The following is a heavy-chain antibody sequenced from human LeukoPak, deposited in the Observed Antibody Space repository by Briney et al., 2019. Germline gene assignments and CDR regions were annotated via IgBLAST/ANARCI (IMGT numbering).Heavy chain of an antibody. D-gene: IGHD3-10*01. CDR2: ISSSGSTI. CDR3: ARVSWFGEFLLDY. Sequence: NPGGSLRLSCAASGFTFSDYYMSWIRQAPGKGLEWVSYISSSGSTIYYADSVKGRFTISRDNAKNSLYLQMNSLRAEDTAVYYCARVSWFGEFLLDYWGQGTLVTVSS. J-gene: IGHJ4*02. V-gene: IGHV3-11*04. CDR1: GFTFSDYY.